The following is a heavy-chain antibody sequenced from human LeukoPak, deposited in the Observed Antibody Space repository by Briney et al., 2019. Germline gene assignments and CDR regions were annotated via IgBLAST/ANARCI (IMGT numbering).Heavy chain of an antibody. CDR1: GGSTSSGDYY. J-gene: IGHJ5*02. D-gene: IGHD2-2*01. V-gene: IGHV4-30-4*08. CDR3: ARAGAYCSSTSCYGQNWFDP. CDR2: IYYSGST. Sequence: SQTLSLTCTVSGGSTSSGDYYWSWIRQPLGKGLEWIGYIYYSGSTYYNPSLKSRVTISVDTSKNQFSLKLSSVTAADTAVYYCARAGAYCSSTSCYGQNWFDPWGQGTLVTVSS.